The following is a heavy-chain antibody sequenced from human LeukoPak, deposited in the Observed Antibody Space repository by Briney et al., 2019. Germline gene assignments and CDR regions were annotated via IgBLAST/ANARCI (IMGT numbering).Heavy chain of an antibody. J-gene: IGHJ4*02. CDR3: AKGIAVAVY. V-gene: IGHV3-30*18. D-gene: IGHD6-19*01. Sequence: GGSLRLSCAASGFTFSNYVMHWVRQAPGKGLEWVALISYDGSNKYYADSVKGRFTIPRDNSKNTLYLQMNSLRAEDTAVYYCAKGIAVAVYWGQGTLVTVSS. CDR2: ISYDGSNK. CDR1: GFTFSNYV.